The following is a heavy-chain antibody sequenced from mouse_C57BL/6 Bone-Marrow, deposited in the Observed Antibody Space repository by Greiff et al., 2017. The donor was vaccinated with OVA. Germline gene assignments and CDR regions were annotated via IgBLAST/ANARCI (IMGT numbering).Heavy chain of an antibody. CDR3: ARERGTTVGYFDV. J-gene: IGHJ1*03. CDR2: IYPRSGNT. D-gene: IGHD1-1*01. V-gene: IGHV1-81*01. CDR1: GYTFTSYG. Sequence: QVQLQQSGAELARPGASVKLSCKASGYTFTSYGISWVKQRTGQGLEWIGEIYPRSGNTYYNEKFKGKATLTADKSSSTAYMELRSLTSEDSAVYFCARERGTTVGYFDVWGTGTTVTVSS.